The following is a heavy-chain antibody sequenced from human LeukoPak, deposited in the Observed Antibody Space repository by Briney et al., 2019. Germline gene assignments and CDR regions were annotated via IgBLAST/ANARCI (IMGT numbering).Heavy chain of an antibody. Sequence: GASVKVSCKSSGYTFTSKGVSWVRQAPGEGLEWMGWISANSGNTNYAQKFQGRVTMTTDTSSSTVYMELRSLRSDDTALYYCARDNNYRFDYWGQGTLVTVPS. CDR1: GYTFTSKG. J-gene: IGHJ4*02. CDR2: ISANSGNT. D-gene: IGHD5-24*01. V-gene: IGHV1-18*01. CDR3: ARDNNYRFDY.